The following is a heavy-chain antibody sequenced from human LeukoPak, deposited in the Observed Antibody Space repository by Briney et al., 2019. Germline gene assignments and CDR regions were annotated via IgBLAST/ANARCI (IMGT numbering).Heavy chain of an antibody. J-gene: IGHJ6*03. CDR2: ISSSGSTI. CDR1: GFSFSSYE. V-gene: IGHV3-48*03. Sequence: GGSLRLSCAASGFSFSSYEMNWVRQAPGKGLEWVSYISSSGSTIYYADSVKGRFTISRDNSKNSLYLQMNSLRAEDTALYYCAKDGAEKKLVRYYYYYYMDVWGKGTTVTVSS. CDR3: AKDGAEKKLVRYYYYYYMDV. D-gene: IGHD6-6*01.